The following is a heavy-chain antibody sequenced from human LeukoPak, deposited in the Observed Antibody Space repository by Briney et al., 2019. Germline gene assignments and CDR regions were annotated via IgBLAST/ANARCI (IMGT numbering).Heavy chain of an antibody. CDR1: GFTFSSYA. Sequence: GGSLRLSCAASGFTFSSYAMSWVRQAPGKGLEWVSAISGSGSSTHYADSVKGRFTISRDTSKNTLYLQMNSLRAEDTAVYYCAKEVSLLRYFVHYGMDVWGQGTTVTVSS. CDR3: AKEVSLLRYFVHYGMDV. D-gene: IGHD3-9*01. V-gene: IGHV3-23*01. CDR2: ISGSGSST. J-gene: IGHJ6*02.